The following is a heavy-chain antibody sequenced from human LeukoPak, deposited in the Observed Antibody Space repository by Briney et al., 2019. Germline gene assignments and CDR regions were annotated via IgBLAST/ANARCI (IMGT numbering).Heavy chain of an antibody. V-gene: IGHV4-39*01. CDR1: GGSISSYY. CDR3: ARRKVVPAAPGSHWFDP. J-gene: IGHJ5*02. Sequence: SETLSLTCTVSGGSISSYYWGWIRQPPGKGLEWIGSIYYSGSTYYNPSLKSRVTISVDTSKNQFSLKLSSVTAADTAVYYCARRKVVPAAPGSHWFDPWGQGTLVTVSS. D-gene: IGHD2-2*01. CDR2: IYYSGST.